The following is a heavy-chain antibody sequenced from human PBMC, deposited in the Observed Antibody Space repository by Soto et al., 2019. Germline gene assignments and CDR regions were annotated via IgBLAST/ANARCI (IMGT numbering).Heavy chain of an antibody. Sequence: QVQLVQSGAEVKEPGASVKVSCKASGYTFTGYYMHWVRQAPGQGLEWMGWINPNSGGTNYAQKFQGWVTMTRDTSISTAYMELSRLRSDDTAVYYCARGLSSWGTVTTTAINWFDPWGQGTLVTVSS. J-gene: IGHJ5*02. V-gene: IGHV1-2*04. CDR3: ARGLSSWGTVTTTAINWFDP. CDR1: GYTFTGYY. CDR2: INPNSGGT. D-gene: IGHD4-17*01.